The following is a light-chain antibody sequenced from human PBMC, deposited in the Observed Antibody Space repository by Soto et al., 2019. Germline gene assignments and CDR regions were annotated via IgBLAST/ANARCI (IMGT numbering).Light chain of an antibody. CDR1: SSNIGRNA. J-gene: IGLJ2*01. CDR2: SND. Sequence: QSVLTQPPSASGTPGQRVTISCSGSSSNIGRNAVSWYQQLPGTAPKLLIYSNDQRPSGVPVRFSGAKSGTSASLAISGLQSEDEADYYCAAWDDSLSGRVVFGGGTKVTVL. CDR3: AAWDDSLSGRVV. V-gene: IGLV1-44*01.